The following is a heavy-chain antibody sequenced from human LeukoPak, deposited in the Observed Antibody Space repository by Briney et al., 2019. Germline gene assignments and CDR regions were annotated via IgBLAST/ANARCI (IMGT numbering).Heavy chain of an antibody. CDR3: ARGGYYYDSSGYYSGGDY. CDR1: GYSFSTHW. CDR2: INPSGGFT. Sequence: ASVKVSCKASGYSFSTHWMHWVRQAPGQGLEWMGIINPSGGFTSYAQRLQGRVTVTRDMSTSTVYMELSNLRSEDTAVYYCARGGYYYDSSGYYSGGDYWGQGTLVTISS. V-gene: IGHV1-46*01. D-gene: IGHD3-22*01. J-gene: IGHJ4*02.